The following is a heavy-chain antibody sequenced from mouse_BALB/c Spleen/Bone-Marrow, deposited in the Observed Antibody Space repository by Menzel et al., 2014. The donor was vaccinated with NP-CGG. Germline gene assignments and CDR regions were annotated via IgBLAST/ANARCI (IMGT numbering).Heavy chain of an antibody. CDR2: INPYNDGT. D-gene: IGHD2-14*01. CDR1: GYTFTSYV. V-gene: IGHV1-14*01. J-gene: IGHJ4*01. CDR3: ASPYYRYDALDY. Sequence: VQLQQPGPELVKPGASVKMSCKASGYTFTSYVMHWVKQKPGQGLEWIGYINPYNDGTKYNEKFRGKATLTSDKSSSTAYMELSSLTSEDSAVYYCASPYYRYDALDYWGRGTSVTVSS.